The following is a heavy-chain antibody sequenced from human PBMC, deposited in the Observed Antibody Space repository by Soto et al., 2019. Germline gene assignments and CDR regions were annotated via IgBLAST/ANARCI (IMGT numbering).Heavy chain of an antibody. D-gene: IGHD5-18*01. CDR3: ARAAGMDTAMVRAYYYYYGMDV. Sequence: SETLSLTCAVSGGSISSSNWWSWVRQPPGKGLEWIGEIYHSGSTNYNPSLKSRVTISVDKSKNQFSLKLSSVTAADTAVYYCARAAGMDTAMVRAYYYYYGMDVWGQGTTVTVSS. CDR2: IYHSGST. CDR1: GGSISSSNW. V-gene: IGHV4-4*02. J-gene: IGHJ6*02.